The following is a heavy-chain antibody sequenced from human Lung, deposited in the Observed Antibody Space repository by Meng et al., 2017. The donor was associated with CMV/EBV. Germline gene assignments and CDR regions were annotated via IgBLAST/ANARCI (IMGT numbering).Heavy chain of an antibody. CDR2: ISGSGGST. D-gene: IGHD3-16*02. J-gene: IGHJ4*01. CDR1: GFTFSSYA. CDR3: AKDPGKVDYFWGSYPTH. Sequence: GESLKISCAASGFTFSSYAMSWVRQAPGKGLEWVSAISGSGGSTYYADSVKGRFTISRDNSKNTLYLQMNSLRAEDTAVYYCAKDPGKVDYFWGSYPTHWGQGTLVTVSS. V-gene: IGHV3-23*01.